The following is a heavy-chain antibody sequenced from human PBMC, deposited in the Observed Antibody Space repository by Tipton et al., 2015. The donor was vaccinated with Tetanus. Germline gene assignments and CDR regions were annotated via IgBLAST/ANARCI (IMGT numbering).Heavy chain of an antibody. CDR3: ARHLAYGDDAREFDF. D-gene: IGHD4-17*01. CDR2: INHSGST. Sequence: TLSLTCAVYGASLSDYYWSWIRQAPGKGLEWIGEINHSGSTNHNPSLKSRVTLSVDTSKNQFSLRLTSVTAADTAVYYCARHLAYGDDAREFDFWGQGTLVTVSS. CDR1: GASLSDYY. J-gene: IGHJ4*02. V-gene: IGHV4-34*01.